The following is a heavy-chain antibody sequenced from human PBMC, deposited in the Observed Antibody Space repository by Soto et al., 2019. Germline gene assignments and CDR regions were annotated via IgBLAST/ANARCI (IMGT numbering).Heavy chain of an antibody. Sequence: PGGSLRLSWAASGFTFSSYSMNWVRQAPGKGLEWVSYISSSSSTIYYADSVKGRFTISRDNAKNSLYLQMNSLRAEDTAVYYCARDSPHDYDSSGPPSPLLDYWGQGTLVTVSS. CDR2: ISSSSSTI. D-gene: IGHD3-22*01. J-gene: IGHJ4*02. V-gene: IGHV3-48*01. CDR1: GFTFSSYS. CDR3: ARDSPHDYDSSGPPSPLLDY.